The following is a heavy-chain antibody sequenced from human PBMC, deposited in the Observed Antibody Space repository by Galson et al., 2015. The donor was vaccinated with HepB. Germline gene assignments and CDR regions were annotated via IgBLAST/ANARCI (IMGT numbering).Heavy chain of an antibody. CDR3: ARDRGRDGHNINFDY. V-gene: IGHV3-66*01. J-gene: IGHJ4*02. CDR2: IYSGGST. Sequence: SLRLSCAASGFTVSSNYMSWVRQAPGKGLEWVSVIYSGGSTYYADSVKGRFTISRDNSKNTLYLQMNSLRAEDTAVYYCARDRGRDGHNINFDYWGQGTLVTVSS. D-gene: IGHD5-24*01. CDR1: GFTVSSNY.